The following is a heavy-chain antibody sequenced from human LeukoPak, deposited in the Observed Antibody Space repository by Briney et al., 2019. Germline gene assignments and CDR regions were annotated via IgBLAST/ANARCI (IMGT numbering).Heavy chain of an antibody. J-gene: IGHJ4*02. Sequence: ASVKVSCKASGYTFTNYYMHWVRQAPGQGLEWVGIINPSGGSTNYALKFQGRVTMTRDTSTSTVDMELSSLRSDDTAVYYCARGSSYYDSVGFAVYWGQGTLVTVSS. D-gene: IGHD3-22*01. V-gene: IGHV1-46*01. CDR1: GYTFTNYY. CDR2: INPSGGST. CDR3: ARGSSYYDSVGFAVY.